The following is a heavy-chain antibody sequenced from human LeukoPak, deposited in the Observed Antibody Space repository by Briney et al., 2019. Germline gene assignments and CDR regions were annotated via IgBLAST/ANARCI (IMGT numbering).Heavy chain of an antibody. Sequence: ASVKVSCKASGGTFSSYAISWLRQAPGQGLEWMGEIIPIFGTANYAQKFQGRVTITTDESTSTAYMELSSLRSEDAAVYYCARGMYPEDYWGQGTVVSVSS. CDR2: IIPIFGTA. V-gene: IGHV1-69*05. J-gene: IGHJ4*02. CDR3: ARGMYPEDY. CDR1: GGTFSSYA. D-gene: IGHD2-2*01.